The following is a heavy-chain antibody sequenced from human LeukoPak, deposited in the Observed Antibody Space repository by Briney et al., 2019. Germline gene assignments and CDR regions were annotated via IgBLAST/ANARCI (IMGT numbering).Heavy chain of an antibody. V-gene: IGHV1-24*01. CDR1: GSTLSELF. Sequence: ASVKVSCKVSGSTLSELFMHWVRPAPGKGVEWMGGFDPEDGETSYAQTFHGRVTVTEDKSTDTAYMELRNMRSEDTAVYYCASGRWVPTTGMNWYFAYWGQGTLVTVSS. CDR2: FDPEDGET. CDR3: ASGRWVPTTGMNWYFAY. J-gene: IGHJ4*02. D-gene: IGHD1-14*01.